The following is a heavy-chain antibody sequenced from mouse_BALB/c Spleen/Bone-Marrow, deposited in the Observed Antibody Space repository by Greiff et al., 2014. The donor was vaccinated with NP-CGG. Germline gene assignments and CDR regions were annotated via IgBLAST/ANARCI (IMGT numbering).Heavy chain of an antibody. CDR2: ISYSGST. J-gene: IGHJ4*01. V-gene: IGHV3-2*02. CDR3: ARYYGSSYYAMDY. Sequence: EVQLQQSGPGLVKPSQSLSLTCTVTGYSITSDYAWNWIRQFPGNKLEWMGYISYSGSTSYNPSLKSRISITRDTSKNQFFLQLNSVTXXDTATYYCARYYGSSYYAMDYWGQGTSVTVSS. CDR1: GYSITSDYA. D-gene: IGHD1-1*01.